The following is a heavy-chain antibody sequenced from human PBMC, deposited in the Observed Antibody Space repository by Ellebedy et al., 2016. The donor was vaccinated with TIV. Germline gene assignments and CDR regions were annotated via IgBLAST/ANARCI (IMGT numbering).Heavy chain of an antibody. CDR2: ISGSGGST. CDR1: GFTFSGYA. V-gene: IGHV3-23*01. CDR3: ASLLYYYASGTYYNPDY. D-gene: IGHD3-10*01. Sequence: GGSLRLSXAASGFTFSGYAMIWVRQAPGKGLHWVSAISGSGGSTYYADSVKGRFTISRDHSKNTLYLQMNSLRAEDTAVYYCASLLYYYASGTYYNPDYWGQGTLVTVSS. J-gene: IGHJ4*02.